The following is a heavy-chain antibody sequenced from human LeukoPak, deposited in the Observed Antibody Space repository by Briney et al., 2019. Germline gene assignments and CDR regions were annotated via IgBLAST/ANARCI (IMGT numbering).Heavy chain of an antibody. V-gene: IGHV4-39*01. Sequence: SETLSLTCTVSGGSISSSRHYWGWIRQPPGKGLEWIGSIYYSGSTYYNPSLKSRVTISVDTSKNQFSLKLSSVTAADTAVYYCARQSIAVAGTCYFDYWGQGTLVTVSS. CDR1: GGSISSSRHY. CDR3: ARQSIAVAGTCYFDY. D-gene: IGHD6-19*01. CDR2: IYYSGST. J-gene: IGHJ4*02.